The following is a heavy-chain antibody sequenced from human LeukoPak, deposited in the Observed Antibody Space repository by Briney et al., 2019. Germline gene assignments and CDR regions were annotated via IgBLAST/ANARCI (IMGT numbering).Heavy chain of an antibody. CDR2: IYHSGST. Sequence: SETLYLTCDVSGYSISSGYYWGWIRQPPGKGLEWIGSIYHSGSTYYNPSLKSRVTISVDTSKNQFSLKLSSVTAADTAVYYCAGAVVIVPAAIHGNSFDPWGQGTLVTVSS. V-gene: IGHV4-38-2*01. J-gene: IGHJ5*02. D-gene: IGHD2-2*01. CDR3: AGAVVIVPAAIHGNSFDP. CDR1: GYSISSGYY.